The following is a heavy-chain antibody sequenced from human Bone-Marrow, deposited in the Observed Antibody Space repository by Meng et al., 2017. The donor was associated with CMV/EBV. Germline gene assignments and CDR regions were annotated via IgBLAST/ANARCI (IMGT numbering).Heavy chain of an antibody. V-gene: IGHV1-69*10. CDR1: GGTFNYYA. Sequence: SVKVSCKASGGTFNYYAINWVRQAPGQGLEWMGGIIPSLDIVNYAQKFQGRVTITADTSRGTAYMELNSLRSEDTAVYYCATDQTDSTLAKDYWGQGTLVTVSS. CDR3: ATDQTDSTLAKDY. CDR2: IIPSLDIV. J-gene: IGHJ4*02. D-gene: IGHD6-13*01.